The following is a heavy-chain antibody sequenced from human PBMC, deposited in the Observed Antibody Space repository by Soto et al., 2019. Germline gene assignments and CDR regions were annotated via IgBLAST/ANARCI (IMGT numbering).Heavy chain of an antibody. V-gene: IGHV4-59*01. D-gene: IGHD6-19*01. CDR3: AGGSGGWSQYRSRLYYYHYMDV. CDR2: IYYSGSA. Sequence: SETLSLTCTVSGGSISSYYWSWIRQPPGKGLEWIGYIYYSGSANYSPSLKSRATISVDTSKNQFSLRLSSVTAAGTAVYYVAGGSGGWSQYRSRLYYYHYMDVWGKGTTVTVSS. J-gene: IGHJ6*03. CDR1: GGSISSYY.